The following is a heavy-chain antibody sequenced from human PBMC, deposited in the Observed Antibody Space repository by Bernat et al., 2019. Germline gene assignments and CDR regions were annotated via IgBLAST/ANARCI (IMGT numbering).Heavy chain of an antibody. J-gene: IGHJ3*02. CDR1: GCTFSSYA. CDR3: ATSFMITFGGVSMHDAFDI. V-gene: IGHV1-69*01. CDR2: IIPIFGTA. D-gene: IGHD3-16*01. Sequence: QVQLVQSGAEVKKPGSSVKVSCKASGCTFSSYAISWVRQAPGQGLEWMGGIIPIFGTATYAQKFQCRVTNTAEESTSTAYMVLSSLRSEDTAVYYCATSFMITFGGVSMHDAFDIWGQGTMVTVSS.